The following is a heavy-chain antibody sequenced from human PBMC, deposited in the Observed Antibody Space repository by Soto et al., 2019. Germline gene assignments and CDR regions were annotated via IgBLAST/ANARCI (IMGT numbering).Heavy chain of an antibody. CDR1: GGSISTYH. J-gene: IGHJ5*02. Sequence: PSETLSLTCTVSGGSISTYHWSWIRQPPGKGQEWIGYIYYSGSINVNPSLKSRVTMSVDTSKSQFSLKLRSVTVADTAVYYCAREGLLDNWFAPWGQGTLVTVSS. D-gene: IGHD1-26*01. V-gene: IGHV4-59*01. CDR2: IYYSGSI. CDR3: AREGLLDNWFAP.